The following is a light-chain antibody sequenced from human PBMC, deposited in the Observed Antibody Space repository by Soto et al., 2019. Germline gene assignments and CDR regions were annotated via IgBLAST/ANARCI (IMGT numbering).Light chain of an antibody. CDR3: QQFDNLPRT. CDR1: QDISSN. V-gene: IGKV1-33*01. CDR2: DAS. Sequence: DIQMTQSPSSLSASVGDRVTITCQASQDISSNLNWYQQKPGKAPKLLIYDASNLETGVPSRFSGSGSGTDFTFTISSLQPEDIATYYCQQFDNLPRTFGQGTKVEIK. J-gene: IGKJ1*01.